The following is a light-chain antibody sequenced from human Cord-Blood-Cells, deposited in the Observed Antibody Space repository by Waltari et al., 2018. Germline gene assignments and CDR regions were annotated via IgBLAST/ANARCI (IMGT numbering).Light chain of an antibody. CDR2: DAS. CDR3: QQRSNWPLT. V-gene: IGKV3-11*01. CDR1: QSVSSY. Sequence: EIVLTQSPATLSLSPGERATLSCRASQSVSSYLAWYQQKPGQAPRLLSYDASNSATGIPARFSGSGSRTDFTLTISSLEPEDFAVYYCQQRSNWPLTFGGGTKVEIK. J-gene: IGKJ4*01.